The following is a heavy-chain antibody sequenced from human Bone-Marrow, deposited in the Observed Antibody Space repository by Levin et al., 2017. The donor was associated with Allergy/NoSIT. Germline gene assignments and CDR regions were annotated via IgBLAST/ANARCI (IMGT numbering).Heavy chain of an antibody. CDR1: GFTFSSYA. CDR2: ISGSGGST. CDR3: AKDQIKLTGTEIVVVPAAPDY. V-gene: IGHV3-23*01. J-gene: IGHJ4*02. D-gene: IGHD2-2*01. Sequence: GESLKISCAASGFTFSSYAMSWVRQAPGKGLEWVSAISGSGGSTYYADSVKGRFTISRDNSKNTLYLQMNSLRAEDTAVYYCAKDQIKLTGTEIVVVPAAPDYWGQGTLVTVSS.